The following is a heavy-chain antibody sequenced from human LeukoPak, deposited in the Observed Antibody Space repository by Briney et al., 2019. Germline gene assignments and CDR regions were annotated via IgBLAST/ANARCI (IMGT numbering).Heavy chain of an antibody. CDR3: AKDPWSGGSFGDY. CDR1: GFTFSSYG. CDR2: ISYDGSNK. V-gene: IGHV3-30*18. J-gene: IGHJ4*02. D-gene: IGHD2-15*01. Sequence: GGSLRLSCAASGFTFSSYGTHWVRQAPGKGLEWVAVISYDGSNKYYADSVKGRFTISRDNSKNTLYLQVNSLRTEDTAVYYCAKDPWSGGSFGDYWGQGTLVSVSS.